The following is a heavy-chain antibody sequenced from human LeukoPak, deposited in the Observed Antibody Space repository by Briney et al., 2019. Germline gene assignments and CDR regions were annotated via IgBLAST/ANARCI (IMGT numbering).Heavy chain of an antibody. Sequence: ASVTVSCKASGYTFTGYYMHWVRQAPGQGLEWMGRINPNSGGTNYAQKFQGRVTMTRDTSISTAYMELSRLRSDDTAVYYCARGVAARPLGAYWGQGTLVTVSS. D-gene: IGHD6-6*01. J-gene: IGHJ4*02. CDR2: INPNSGGT. V-gene: IGHV1-2*06. CDR3: ARGVAARPLGAY. CDR1: GYTFTGYY.